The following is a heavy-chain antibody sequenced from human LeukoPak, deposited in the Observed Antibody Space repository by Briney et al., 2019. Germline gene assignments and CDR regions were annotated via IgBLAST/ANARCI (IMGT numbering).Heavy chain of an antibody. CDR3: AKEQSSGWYV. D-gene: IGHD6-19*01. V-gene: IGHV3-23*01. CDR1: GFTFSNYV. Sequence: GGSLRLSCAASGFTFSNYVMSWVRQAPGKGLEWVSGISGSGGSTYYADSVKGRLRISRDNSKHTLYLQMNSLRAEDTAVYYCAKEQSSGWYVWGQGTLVTVSS. J-gene: IGHJ4*02. CDR2: ISGSGGST.